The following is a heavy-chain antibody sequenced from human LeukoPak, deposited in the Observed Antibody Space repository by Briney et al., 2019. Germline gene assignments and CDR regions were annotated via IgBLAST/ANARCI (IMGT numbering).Heavy chain of an antibody. CDR1: GFIFSSYW. V-gene: IGHV3-7*01. J-gene: IGHJ4*02. D-gene: IGHD3-10*01. Sequence: TGGSLRLSCATSGFIFSSYWMSWVRQAPGKGLEWVANIKSDGSEEYYGDSVKGRFTISRDNAKNSLYLQMNSPRVEDTAVYYCARGDLWLGHWGQGSLVTVSS. CDR3: ARGDLWLGH. CDR2: IKSDGSEE.